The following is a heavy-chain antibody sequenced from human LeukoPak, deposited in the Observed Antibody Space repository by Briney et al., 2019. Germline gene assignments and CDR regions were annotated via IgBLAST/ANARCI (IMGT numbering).Heavy chain of an antibody. J-gene: IGHJ3*02. Sequence: ASVKVSCKASGYTFTSYGISWVRQAPGQGVEWVGWIRAYNGNTNYAQKLQGGVTMTTDTSTSTAYMELRSLRSDDTAVYYCASAPEYYGRSGYYYGGDAFDIWGQGTMVTVSS. CDR2: IRAYNGNT. V-gene: IGHV1-18*01. CDR3: ASAPEYYGRSGYYYGGDAFDI. CDR1: GYTFTSYG. D-gene: IGHD3-22*01.